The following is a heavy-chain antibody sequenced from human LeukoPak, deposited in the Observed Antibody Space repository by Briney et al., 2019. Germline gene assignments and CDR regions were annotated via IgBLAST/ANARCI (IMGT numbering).Heavy chain of an antibody. CDR2: FDPEDGET. J-gene: IGHJ5*02. Sequence: RASVKVSCKVSGYTLTELSMHWVRQAPGKGLEWMGGFDPEDGETIYAQKFQGRVTMTEDTSTDTAYMELSSLRSEDTAVYYCALGIAAAQGDWFDPWGQGTLVTVSS. CDR1: GYTLTELS. D-gene: IGHD6-13*01. V-gene: IGHV1-24*01. CDR3: ALGIAAAQGDWFDP.